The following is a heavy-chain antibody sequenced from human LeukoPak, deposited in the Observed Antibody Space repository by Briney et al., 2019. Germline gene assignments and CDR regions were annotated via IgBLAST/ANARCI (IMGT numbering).Heavy chain of an antibody. CDR3: ARDLGMWFGELPHFDY. V-gene: IGHV4-30-4*01. Sequence: SETLSLTCTVSGGSISSGDYYWSWIRQPPGKGLEWIGYIYYSGSTYYSPSLKSRVTISIDTSKNQFSLRLNSVTAADTAVYYCARDLGMWFGELPHFDYWGQGSLVTVSS. CDR1: GGSISSGDYY. J-gene: IGHJ4*02. CDR2: IYYSGST. D-gene: IGHD3-10*01.